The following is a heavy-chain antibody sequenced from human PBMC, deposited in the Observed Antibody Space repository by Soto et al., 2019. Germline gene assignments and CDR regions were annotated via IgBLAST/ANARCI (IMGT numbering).Heavy chain of an antibody. CDR3: VNISKDMVNARMYV. CDR2: ISGSGGST. CDR1: GFTFSSYA. D-gene: IGHD2-8*01. J-gene: IGHJ6*04. V-gene: IGHV3-23*01. Sequence: GGSLRLSCAASGFTFSSYAMSWVRQAPGKGLEWVSAISGSGGSTYYADSVKGRFTISRDNSKNTLYLQMNSLRAEDTAVYYCVNISKDMVNARMYVWGKGAQVTVSS.